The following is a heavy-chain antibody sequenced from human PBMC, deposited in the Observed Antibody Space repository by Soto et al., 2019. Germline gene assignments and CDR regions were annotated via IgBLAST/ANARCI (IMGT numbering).Heavy chain of an antibody. CDR2: IYSGGST. D-gene: IGHD3-16*01. Sequence: GGSLRLSCAASGFTVSSNYMSWVRQAPGKGLEWVSVIYSGGSTYYADSVKGRFTISRHNSKNTLYLQMNSLRAEDTAVSYGARARPREGGGLINDALDIWGQGTMVTVSS. CDR1: GFTVSSNY. J-gene: IGHJ3*02. V-gene: IGHV3-53*04. CDR3: ARARPREGGGLINDALDI.